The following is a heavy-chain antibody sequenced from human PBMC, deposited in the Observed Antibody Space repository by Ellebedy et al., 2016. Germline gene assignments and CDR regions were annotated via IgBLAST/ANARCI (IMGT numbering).Heavy chain of an antibody. CDR3: AREIVLVPAAIVSDLTTKYFYYNGMDV. Sequence: LSLTCAASGFTFSSYNMNWVRQAPGKGLEWVSCISSSGSYIYYADSLKGRITISRDNAKKSLYLQMNSLRAEDTAVYYCAREIVLVPAAIVSDLTTKYFYYNGMDVWGQGTTVTVSS. D-gene: IGHD2-2*01. CDR2: ISSSGSYI. J-gene: IGHJ6*02. CDR1: GFTFSSYN. V-gene: IGHV3-21*01.